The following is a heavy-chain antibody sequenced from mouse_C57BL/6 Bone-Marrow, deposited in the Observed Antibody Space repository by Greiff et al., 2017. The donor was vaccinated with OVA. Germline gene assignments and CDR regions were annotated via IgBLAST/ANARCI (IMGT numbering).Heavy chain of an antibody. CDR1: GYTFTSYG. J-gene: IGHJ4*01. V-gene: IGHV1-81*01. CDR3: AERDYDAMDC. CDR2: IYPRSGNT. Sequence: QVQLQQSGAELARPGASVKLSCKASGYTFTSYGISWVKQSTGQGLEWIGEIYPRSGNTYYNEKFKGKATLTADKSSSTANMELRSLSSEDSAVYCGAERDYDAMDCWGQGTSVTVS.